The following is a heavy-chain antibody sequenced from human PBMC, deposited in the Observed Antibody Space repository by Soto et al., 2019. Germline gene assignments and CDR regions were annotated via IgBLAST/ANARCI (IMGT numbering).Heavy chain of an antibody. J-gene: IGHJ6*02. Sequence: SETLSLTCTVSGGSISSYYWSWIRQPAGKGLEWVGRIYTSGSTNYNPSLNSRVTMSVDTSKNQIPLKLSPVTAAATAVSFCVRDRVYQYDFWSGQNVGYYYYGMDVWGQGTTVTVSS. CDR3: VRDRVYQYDFWSGQNVGYYYYGMDV. D-gene: IGHD3-3*01. CDR1: GGSISSYY. V-gene: IGHV4-4*07. CDR2: IYTSGST.